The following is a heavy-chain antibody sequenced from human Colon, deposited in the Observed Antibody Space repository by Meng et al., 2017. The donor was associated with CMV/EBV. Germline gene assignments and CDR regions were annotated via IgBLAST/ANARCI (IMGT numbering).Heavy chain of an antibody. D-gene: IGHD5-24*01. CDR1: GYTFTAYK. CDR2: INPNMGGP. J-gene: IGHJ4*02. V-gene: IGHV1-2*02. Sequence: ASVKVSCKASGYTFTAYKIHWVRQAPGQGLEWMGWINPNMGGPTYAQKFKGRVTVTKDTSISTVYMKVNSLTSDDTAVYYCARAGDDYFDLWGQGTLVTVSS. CDR3: ARAGDDYFDL.